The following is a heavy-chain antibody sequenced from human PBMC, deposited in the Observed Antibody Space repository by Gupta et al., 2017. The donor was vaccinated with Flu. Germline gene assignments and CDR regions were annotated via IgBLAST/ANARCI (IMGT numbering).Heavy chain of an antibody. D-gene: IGHD5-18*01. CDR3: AKDTGSSYGKGDYFDC. Sequence: APGKGLEWVSAISGSGGYTYYADSVKGRFTISRDNSKNTLYLQMNSLRAEDTAVYYCAKDTGSSYGKGDYFDCWGQGTLVTVSS. J-gene: IGHJ4*02. V-gene: IGHV3-23*01. CDR2: ISGSGGYT.